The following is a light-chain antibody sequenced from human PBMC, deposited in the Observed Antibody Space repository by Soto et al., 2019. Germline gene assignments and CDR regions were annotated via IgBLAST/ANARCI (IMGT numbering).Light chain of an antibody. CDR3: TQRSNWPPYT. CDR1: QSVSSY. Sequence: EIVLTQSPATLSLSPGERATLSCRASQSVSSYLAWYQQKPGQAPRLLIYDASNRATGIPARFSGSGSGTDLTLTISSLEPEDFAVYYCTQRSNWPPYTFGQGTKLEIK. J-gene: IGKJ2*01. V-gene: IGKV3-11*01. CDR2: DAS.